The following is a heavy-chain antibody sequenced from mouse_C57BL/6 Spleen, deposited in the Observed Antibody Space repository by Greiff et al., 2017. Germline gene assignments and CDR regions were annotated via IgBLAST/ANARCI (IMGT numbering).Heavy chain of an antibody. CDR1: GFTFSSYA. Sequence: EVKLMESGEGLVKPGGSLKLSCAASGFTFSSYAMSWVRQTPEKRLEWVAYISSGGDYIYYADTVKGRFTISRDNARNTLYLQMSSLKSEDTAMYYCTRGGDSNYGSGYFDVWGTGTTVTVSS. CDR2: ISSGGDYI. D-gene: IGHD2-5*01. J-gene: IGHJ1*03. CDR3: TRGGDSNYGSGYFDV. V-gene: IGHV5-9-1*02.